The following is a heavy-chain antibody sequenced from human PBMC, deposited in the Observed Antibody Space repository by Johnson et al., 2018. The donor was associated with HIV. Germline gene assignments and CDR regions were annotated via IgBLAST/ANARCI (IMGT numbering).Heavy chain of an antibody. CDR3: ARDLVDAVIVVFGAFDI. CDR2: INWPGGST. D-gene: IGHD3-22*01. V-gene: IGHV3-20*04. Sequence: VQLVESGGGVVRPGGSLRLSCAASGFTFDDYGMSWVRQAPGKGLEWVSGINWPGGSTGYAASVKGRFTISRDNAKNSLYLQMNSLRAEDTALYYCARDLVDAVIVVFGAFDIWGQGTMVTVSS. J-gene: IGHJ3*02. CDR1: GFTFDDYG.